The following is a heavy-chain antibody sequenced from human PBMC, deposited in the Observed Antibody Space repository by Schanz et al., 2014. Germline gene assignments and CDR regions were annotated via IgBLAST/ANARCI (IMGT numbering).Heavy chain of an antibody. CDR1: GFIFNDYY. D-gene: IGHD5-12*01. V-gene: IGHV3-23*04. CDR2: ISGRGDST. CDR3: ARDGGRDGYNLAFDV. Sequence: VQLVESGGGLVKPGGSLRLSCAASGFIFNDYYMNWVRQAPGKGLEWVSLISGRGDSTHYADSVKGRFTISRDNSRKTLSLQMNSLRAEDTAVYFCARDGGRDGYNLAFDVWGQGTLVTVSS. J-gene: IGHJ3*01.